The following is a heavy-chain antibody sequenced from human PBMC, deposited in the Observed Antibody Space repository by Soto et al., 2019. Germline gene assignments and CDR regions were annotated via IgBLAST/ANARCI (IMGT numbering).Heavy chain of an antibody. V-gene: IGHV3-30*03. CDR3: TGEVASAY. CDR1: GFTVSTYG. CDR2: ISRDGGTK. D-gene: IGHD2-8*02. Sequence: QVQLVESGGGVVQPGRSLRLSCAVSGFTVSTYGMHWVRQAPGKGLEWVAVISRDGGTKYYADSVKGRFTISRDNSRKTLFLEMKGLRGDDMAFYYCTGEVASAYWGREPWSPSPQ. J-gene: IGHJ4*02.